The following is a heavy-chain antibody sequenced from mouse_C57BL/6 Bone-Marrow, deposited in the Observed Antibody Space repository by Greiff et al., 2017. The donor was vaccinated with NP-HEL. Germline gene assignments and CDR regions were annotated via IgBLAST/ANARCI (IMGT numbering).Heavy chain of an antibody. Sequence: QVHVKQPGAELVKPGASVKLSCKASGYTFTSYWMHWVKQRPGQGLEWIGMIHPNSGSTNYNEKFKSKATLTVDKSSSTAYMQLSSLTSEDSAVYYCARGPYYDYGWFAYWGQGTLVTVSA. CDR2: IHPNSGST. D-gene: IGHD2-4*01. CDR1: GYTFTSYW. CDR3: ARGPYYDYGWFAY. V-gene: IGHV1-64*01. J-gene: IGHJ3*01.